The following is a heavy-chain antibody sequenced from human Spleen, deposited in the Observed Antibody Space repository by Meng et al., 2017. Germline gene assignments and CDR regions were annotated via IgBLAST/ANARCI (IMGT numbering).Heavy chain of an antibody. CDR1: GFTFSSYV. Sequence: QVQLVESGGGLVKPGGSLRLSCTASGFTFSSYVMHWVRQAPGKGLELVSITSYDGRSEYYADSVKGRFTTSRDNSKDVLYLQMNSLTPEDTAVYYCASDYYDSGSYGHWGLGTLVTVSS. D-gene: IGHD3-10*01. V-gene: IGHV3-30*04. J-gene: IGHJ4*02. CDR3: ASDYYDSGSYGH. CDR2: TSYDGRSE.